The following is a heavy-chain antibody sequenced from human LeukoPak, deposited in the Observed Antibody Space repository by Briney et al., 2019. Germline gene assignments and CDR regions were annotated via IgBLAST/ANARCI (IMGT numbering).Heavy chain of an antibody. D-gene: IGHD1-26*01. CDR3: AKAPVVGVGATINFDY. V-gene: IGHV3-21*01. Sequence: PGGSLRLSCAASGFTFSSYSMNWVRQAPGKGLEWVSSISSSSSYIYYADSVKGRFTISRDNAKNSLYLQMNSLRAEDTAVYYCAKAPVVGVGATINFDYWGQGTLVTVSS. CDR1: GFTFSSYS. J-gene: IGHJ4*02. CDR2: ISSSSSYI.